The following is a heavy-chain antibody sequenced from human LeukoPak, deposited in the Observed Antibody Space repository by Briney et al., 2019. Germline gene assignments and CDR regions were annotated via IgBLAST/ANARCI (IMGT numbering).Heavy chain of an antibody. Sequence: SVKVSCKASGGAFSSYAISWVRQAPGQGLEWMGRIIPIFGTANYAQKFQGRVTITTDESTSTAYMELSSLRSEDTAVYYCVSPQNGYSYGYYWGQGTLVTVSS. CDR2: IIPIFGTA. J-gene: IGHJ4*02. V-gene: IGHV1-69*05. CDR1: GGAFSSYA. CDR3: VSPQNGYSYGYY. D-gene: IGHD5-18*01.